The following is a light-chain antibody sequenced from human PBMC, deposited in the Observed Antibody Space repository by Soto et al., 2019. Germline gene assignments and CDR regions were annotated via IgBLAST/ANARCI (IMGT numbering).Light chain of an antibody. J-gene: IGKJ1*01. V-gene: IGKV1-5*01. CDR2: DAS. CDR1: QRIGPF. Sequence: DIQVTQSPSSLSASVGDSVTVTCRKSQRIGPFVNWYQPRQGRAPKLXIYDASNLQSGVPSRFSGSVAGTECTRTISSLQHDDVETDYCPHYNSYSEAFGQGTKVDIK. CDR3: PHYNSYSEA.